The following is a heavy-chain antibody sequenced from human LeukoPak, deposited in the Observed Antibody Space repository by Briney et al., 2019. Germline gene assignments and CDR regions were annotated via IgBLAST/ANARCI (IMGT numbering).Heavy chain of an antibody. Sequence: GRSLRLSCAASGFTFDDYAMHWVRQGPGKGLEWVSGISWNSGSIGYADSVKGRFTISRDNAKNSLYLQMNSLRAEDTALYYCAKDRIAAGNWGQGTLVTVSS. CDR2: ISWNSGSI. D-gene: IGHD6-13*01. J-gene: IGHJ4*02. CDR1: GFTFDDYA. V-gene: IGHV3-9*01. CDR3: AKDRIAAGN.